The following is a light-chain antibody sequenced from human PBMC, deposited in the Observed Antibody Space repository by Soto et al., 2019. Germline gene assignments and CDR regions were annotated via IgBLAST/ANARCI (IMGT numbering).Light chain of an antibody. CDR3: QQYNTFST. J-gene: IGKJ1*01. CDR1: QTISNW. Sequence: QVSRSHSTMSAAEGKRVTISVRASQTISNWLAWYQVKPGKAPKLLMHDASSLESGVPSRFSGSGSGTEFTLTINSLQPDDFATYYCQQYNTFSTFGQGTKVDI. V-gene: IGKV1-5*01. CDR2: DAS.